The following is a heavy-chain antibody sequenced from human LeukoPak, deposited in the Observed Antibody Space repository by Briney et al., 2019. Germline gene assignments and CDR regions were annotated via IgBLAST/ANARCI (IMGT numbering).Heavy chain of an antibody. V-gene: IGHV3-7*01. D-gene: IGHD2-21*01. J-gene: IGHJ4*02. CDR2: IKQDGSEK. CDR3: ATDPVVGN. CDR1: GFTFSSFW. Sequence: PGGSLRLSCAASGFTFSSFWMTWVRQAPGKGLEWVANIKQDGSEKYYVDSVKGRFTTSRDNAENSLYLQMNSLRAEDTAVYYCATDPVVGNWGQGTLVTVSS.